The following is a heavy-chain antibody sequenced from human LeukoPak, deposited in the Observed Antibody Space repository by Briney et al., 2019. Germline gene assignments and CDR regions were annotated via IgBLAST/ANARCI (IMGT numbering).Heavy chain of an antibody. CDR3: AKEDCSGGRCYPLHY. V-gene: IGHV3-20*04. CDR2: INWNGGST. CDR1: GFTFDDYG. Sequence: GGSLRLSCAASGFTFDDYGMAWVRQTPGKGLEWVSTINWNGGSTAYADSVKGRFTISRDNAKNSLYLQMNSLRAEDAAVYYCAKEDCSGGRCYPLHYWGQGTLVTVSS. D-gene: IGHD2-15*01. J-gene: IGHJ4*02.